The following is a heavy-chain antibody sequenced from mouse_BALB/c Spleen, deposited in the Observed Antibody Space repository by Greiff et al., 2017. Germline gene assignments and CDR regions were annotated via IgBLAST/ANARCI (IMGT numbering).Heavy chain of an antibody. CDR2: INSNGGST. J-gene: IGHJ4*01. D-gene: IGHD1-1*01. V-gene: IGHV5-6-3*01. CDR1: GFTFSSYG. CDR3: ARDYYGSSPYAMDY. Sequence: EVKVVESGGGLVQPGGSLKLSCAASGFTFSSYGMSWVRQTPDKRLELVATINSNGGSTYYPDSVKGRFTISRDNAKNTLYLQMSSLKSEDTAMYYCARDYYGSSPYAMDYWGQGTSVTVSS.